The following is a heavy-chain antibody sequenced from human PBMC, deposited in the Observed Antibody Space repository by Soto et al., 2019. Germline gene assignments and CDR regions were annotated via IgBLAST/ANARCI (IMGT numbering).Heavy chain of an antibody. J-gene: IGHJ6*03. D-gene: IGHD6-13*01. CDR1: GFTFSSYG. Sequence: QVQLVESGGGVVQPGRSLRLSCAASGFTFSSYGMHWVRQAPGKGLEWVAVISYDGSNKYYADSVKGRFTISRDISKNSLYRQMNSLRAEDTAVYYCAKEGYSSSWSPLGYYYYFMDVWGKGTTVTVSS. CDR3: AKEGYSSSWSPLGYYYYFMDV. V-gene: IGHV3-30*18. CDR2: ISYDGSNK.